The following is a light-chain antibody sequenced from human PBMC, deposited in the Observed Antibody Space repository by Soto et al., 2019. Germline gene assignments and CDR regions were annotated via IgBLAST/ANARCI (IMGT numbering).Light chain of an antibody. J-gene: IGKJ4*01. Sequence: EIVLTQSPATLSLSPGERATLSCRASQSVSSYLAWYQQKPGQAPRLLIYDASNRATGIPARFSGSGSGTDFTLTISSLELEDFSVYYCQQRSNWPLTFGGGTKGAIK. CDR2: DAS. CDR1: QSVSSY. V-gene: IGKV3-11*01. CDR3: QQRSNWPLT.